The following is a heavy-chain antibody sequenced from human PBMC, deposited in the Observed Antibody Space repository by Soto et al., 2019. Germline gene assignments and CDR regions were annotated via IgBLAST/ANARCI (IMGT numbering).Heavy chain of an antibody. Sequence: QVQLQESGPGLVKPSQTLSLTCTVSGGSISSGDYYWSWIRQPPGKGLEWIGYIYYSGSTYYNPSXKXXLIISVDTSKNQFSLKLSSVTAADTAVYYCARWASRLSFDYWGQGTLVTVSS. J-gene: IGHJ4*02. CDR2: IYYSGST. CDR3: ARWASRLSFDY. CDR1: GGSISSGDYY. V-gene: IGHV4-30-4*01.